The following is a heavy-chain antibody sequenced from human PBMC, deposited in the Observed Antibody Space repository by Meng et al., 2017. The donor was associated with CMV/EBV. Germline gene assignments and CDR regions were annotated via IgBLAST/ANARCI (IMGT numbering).Heavy chain of an antibody. CDR3: AERGGGY. Sequence: QVQLQQSGPGLVKPSETLSLTCRVSGVSIRTHYWSWVRQTPGKGLEWIASIHYTGRADYSPPLKSRLTISVDTSDSQLSLKLSSVTPADTAMYYCAERGGGYWGQGILVTVSS. V-gene: IGHV4-59*11. CDR2: IHYTGRA. CDR1: GVSIRTHY. J-gene: IGHJ4*02. D-gene: IGHD1-1*01.